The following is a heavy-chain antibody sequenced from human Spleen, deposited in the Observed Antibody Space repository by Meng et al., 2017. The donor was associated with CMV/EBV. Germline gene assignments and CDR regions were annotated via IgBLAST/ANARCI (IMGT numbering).Heavy chain of an antibody. D-gene: IGHD5-18*01. CDR2: IYSGGST. V-gene: IGHV3-53*01. CDR3: ARVGGYSYGYYYGMDV. Sequence: GESLKISCAASGFTVSSNYMSWVRQAPGKGLEWVSVIYSGGSTYYADSVKGRFTISRDNSKNTLYLQMNSLRAEDTAVYYCARVGGYSYGYYYGMDVWGQGTTVTVSS. J-gene: IGHJ6*02. CDR1: GFTVSSNY.